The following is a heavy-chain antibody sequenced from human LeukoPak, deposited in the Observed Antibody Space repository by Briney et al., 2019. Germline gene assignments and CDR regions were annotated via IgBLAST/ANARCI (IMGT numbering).Heavy chain of an antibody. CDR3: AKEIDTLGTNAFDI. D-gene: IGHD2-15*01. Sequence: GVSLRLRCAASGFSFDDYPMHWVRQAPGKGLERVSLINEDGGKTFYADSVRGRFTISRDNSKNSLYLQMNSLRTEDTALYYCAKEIDTLGTNAFDIWGQGTIVTVSS. J-gene: IGHJ3*02. CDR2: INEDGGKT. CDR1: GFSFDDYP. V-gene: IGHV3-43*02.